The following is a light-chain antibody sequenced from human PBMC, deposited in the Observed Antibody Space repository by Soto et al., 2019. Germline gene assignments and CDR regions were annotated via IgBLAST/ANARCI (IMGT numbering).Light chain of an antibody. CDR3: QQYYNTPRT. J-gene: IGKJ4*01. CDR2: WAS. CDR1: QSVLYSSNNKNY. Sequence: DIVMTQSPDSLAVSLGERATINCKSSQSVLYSSNNKNYLAWYQQKPGQPPKLLIYWASTRESGVPDRFSGSGSGKDFYLIISSLQAEDVVVYYCQQYYNTPRTFGGGTKVEIK. V-gene: IGKV4-1*01.